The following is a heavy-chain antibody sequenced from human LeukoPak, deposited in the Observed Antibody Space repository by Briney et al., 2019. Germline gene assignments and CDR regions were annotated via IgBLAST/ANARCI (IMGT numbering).Heavy chain of an antibody. CDR1: GLTFSTYA. D-gene: IGHD3-9*01. Sequence: GGSLRLSCEASGLTFSTYAMNWVRQAPGKGLEWVSYISTTGTIYYADSVRGRFTISRDNAKSSLYLQMNRLRGEDTAMYYCAAGYFDWHYWXQGILVTVSS. CDR2: ISTTGTI. CDR3: AAGYFDWHY. V-gene: IGHV3-48*03. J-gene: IGHJ4*02.